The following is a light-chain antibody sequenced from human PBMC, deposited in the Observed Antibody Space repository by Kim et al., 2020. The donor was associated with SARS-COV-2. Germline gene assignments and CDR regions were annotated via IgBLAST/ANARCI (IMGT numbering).Light chain of an antibody. CDR3: CSYAGSSTLM. V-gene: IGLV2-23*01. J-gene: IGLJ3*02. Sequence: GQSITLSCTGTSSDVGSYNLVSWYQQHPGKAPKLMIYEGSKRPSGVSNRFSGSKSGNTASLTISGLQAEDEADYYCCSYAGSSTLMFGGGTQLTVL. CDR1: SSDVGSYNL. CDR2: EGS.